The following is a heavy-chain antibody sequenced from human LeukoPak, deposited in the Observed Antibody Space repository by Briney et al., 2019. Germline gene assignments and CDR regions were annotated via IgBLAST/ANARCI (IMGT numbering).Heavy chain of an antibody. CDR3: ARDCKFSGSPVIVV. J-gene: IGHJ6*02. D-gene: IGHD1-26*01. CDR1: GGSISSSSYY. CDR2: IYYSGST. Sequence: SETLSLTCTVSGGSISSSSYYWGWIRQPPGKGLEWIGSIYYSGSTYNNPSLKSQVTISVDTSKNQFSLKLSSVTAADTAVYYCARDCKFSGSPVIVVWGQGTTVTVSS. V-gene: IGHV4-39*07.